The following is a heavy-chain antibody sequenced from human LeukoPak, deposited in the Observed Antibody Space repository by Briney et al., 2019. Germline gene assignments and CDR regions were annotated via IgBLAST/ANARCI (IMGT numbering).Heavy chain of an antibody. Sequence: GGSLRLSCAASGFTFSDYYMSWIRQAPGKGLEWVSYISSSSSYTNYADSVKGRFTISRDNAKNSLYLQMNSLRAEDTAVYYCARYCSGGSCYSHWGQGNLVTVSS. CDR1: GFTFSDYY. J-gene: IGHJ4*02. V-gene: IGHV3-11*06. D-gene: IGHD2-15*01. CDR2: ISSSSSYT. CDR3: ARYCSGGSCYSH.